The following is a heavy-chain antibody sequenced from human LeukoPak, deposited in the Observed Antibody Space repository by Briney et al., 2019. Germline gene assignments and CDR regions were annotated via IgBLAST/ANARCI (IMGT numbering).Heavy chain of an antibody. CDR1: GYSFTSYW. V-gene: IGHV5-51*01. J-gene: IGHJ6*02. CDR2: IYPGDSDT. Sequence: GESLKISCKGSGYSFTSYWIGWVRHMPGKGLEWMGIIYPGDSDTRYSPSFQGQVTISADKSISTAYLQWSSLKASDTAMYYCARTPPYYYYGMDVWGQGTTVTVSS. CDR3: ARTPPYYYYGMDV.